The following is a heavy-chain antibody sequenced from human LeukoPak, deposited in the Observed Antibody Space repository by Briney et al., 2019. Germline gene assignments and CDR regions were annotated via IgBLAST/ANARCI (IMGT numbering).Heavy chain of an antibody. CDR2: IYYSGST. J-gene: IGHJ4*02. D-gene: IGHD6-13*01. CDR1: GGSISSGGYY. CDR3: ARYSSSWYGPGVDY. V-gene: IGHV4-31*03. Sequence: SQTLSLTCTVSGGSISSGGYYWSWIRQHPGKGLGWIGYIYYSGSTYYNPSLKSRVTISVDTSKNQFSLKLSSVTAADTAVYYCARYSSSWYGPGVDYWGQGTLVTVSS.